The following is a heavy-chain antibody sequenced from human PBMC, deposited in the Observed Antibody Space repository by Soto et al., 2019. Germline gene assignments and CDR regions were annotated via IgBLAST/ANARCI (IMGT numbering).Heavy chain of an antibody. Sequence: GGSLRLSCAASGFTFDYYTMHWVRQAPGKGLEWVSLISWDGGSTYYADSVKGRFTISRDNSKNSLYLQMNSLRTEDTALYYCAKNAGSSSSVYYYGMDVWDQGTTVTVSS. CDR1: GFTFDYYT. V-gene: IGHV3-43*01. CDR2: ISWDGGST. J-gene: IGHJ6*02. D-gene: IGHD6-6*01. CDR3: AKNAGSSSSVYYYGMDV.